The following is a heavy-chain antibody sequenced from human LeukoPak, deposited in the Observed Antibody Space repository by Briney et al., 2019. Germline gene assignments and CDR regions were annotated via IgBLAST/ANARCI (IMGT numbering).Heavy chain of an antibody. V-gene: IGHV4-34*01. CDR2: ITYRGSG. Sequence: PSETLSLTCAVYNGFDSYYMTIVRQPPGKGLEWVGEITYRGSGNYNPSLKGRATISINVSQRQFSLSLRSVTAADTATYYCGVYGGDWRFDVWGKGTTVTISS. J-gene: IGHJ6*04. CDR3: GVYGGDWRFDV. D-gene: IGHD2-21*02. CDR1: NGFDSYY.